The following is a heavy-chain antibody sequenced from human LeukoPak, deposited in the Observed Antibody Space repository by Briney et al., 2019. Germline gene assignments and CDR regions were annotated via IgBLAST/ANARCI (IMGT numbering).Heavy chain of an antibody. J-gene: IGHJ6*03. CDR3: ARGVRGGRRYYYMDV. CDR2: INPSGGSA. Sequence: GASVKVSCKASGYTFTSYYMHWVRQAPGQGLEWMGIINPSGGSASYAQKFQGRVTMTRDMSTSTAYMELSSLRSEDTAVYYCARGVRGGRRYYYMDVWGKGTTVTISS. CDR1: GYTFTSYY. D-gene: IGHD3-10*01. V-gene: IGHV1-46*01.